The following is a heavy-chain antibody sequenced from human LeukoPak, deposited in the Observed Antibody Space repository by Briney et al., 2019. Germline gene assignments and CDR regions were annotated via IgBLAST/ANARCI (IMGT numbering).Heavy chain of an antibody. J-gene: IGHJ4*02. CDR3: AKGGKWDVTPFDY. CDR2: ISGGGGST. Sequence: GGSLRLSCAASGFTFTSYYMNWVRQAPGKGLGWVSTISGGGGSTYYADSVKGRFTISRDNSKNTLYLQVNSLRAEDTAVYYCAKGGKWDVTPFDYWGQGTLVTVSS. D-gene: IGHD1-26*01. CDR1: GFTFTSYY. V-gene: IGHV3-23*01.